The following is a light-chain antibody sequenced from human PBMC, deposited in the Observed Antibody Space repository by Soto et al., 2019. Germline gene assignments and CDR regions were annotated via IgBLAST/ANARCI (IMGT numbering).Light chain of an antibody. CDR3: QQRNSWPPTFT. CDR2: GAS. V-gene: IGKV3D-20*02. CDR1: QSISNN. Sequence: EIVLTQSPGTLSLSPGERATLSCRASQSISNNHLAWYQQKPGQAPRLLIYGASTRATGIPARFSGSGSGTEFTLTISSLEPEDFAVYYCQQRNSWPPTFTFGQGTRLEIK. J-gene: IGKJ5*01.